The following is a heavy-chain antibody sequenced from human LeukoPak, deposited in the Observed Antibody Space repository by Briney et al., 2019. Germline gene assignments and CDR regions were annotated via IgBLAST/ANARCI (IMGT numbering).Heavy chain of an antibody. J-gene: IGHJ4*02. Sequence: GGSLRLSCAASGFTFSSYAMHWVRQAPGKGLEWVAVISYDGSNKYYADSVKGRFTISRDNSKNTLYLQMNSLRAEDTAVYYCARDFLEMATDYWGQGTLVTVSS. CDR2: ISYDGSNK. D-gene: IGHD5-24*01. CDR3: ARDFLEMATDY. CDR1: GFTFSSYA. V-gene: IGHV3-30-3*01.